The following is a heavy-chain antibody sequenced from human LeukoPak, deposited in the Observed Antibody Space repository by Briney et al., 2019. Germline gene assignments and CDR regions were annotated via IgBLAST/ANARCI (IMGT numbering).Heavy chain of an antibody. CDR1: GVTLSSYV. D-gene: IGHD5-18*01. Sequence: RGSLRLSCEASGVTLSSYVMSWVCQGPGEGLGWVSAIRRNGRSTYYADSVKGRFTISRDNSKNTLYLESNSLRAEDTAVYYCAKGRYGGDFDYWGQRTLVTVSS. CDR3: AKGRYGGDFDY. V-gene: IGHV3-23*01. CDR2: IRRNGRST. J-gene: IGHJ4*02.